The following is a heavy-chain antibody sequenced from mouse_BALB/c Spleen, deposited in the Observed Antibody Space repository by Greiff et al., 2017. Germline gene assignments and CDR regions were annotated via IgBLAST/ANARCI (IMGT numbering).Heavy chain of an antibody. Sequence: LQQPGAELVKPGASVKMSCKASGYTFTSYNMHWVKQTPGQGLEWIGAIYPGNGDTSYNQKFKGKATLTADKSSSTAYMQLSSLTSEDSAVYYCARWSLDYAMDYWGQGTSVTVSS. CDR1: GYTFTSYN. J-gene: IGHJ4*01. CDR3: ARWSLDYAMDY. CDR2: IYPGNGDT. V-gene: IGHV1-12*01.